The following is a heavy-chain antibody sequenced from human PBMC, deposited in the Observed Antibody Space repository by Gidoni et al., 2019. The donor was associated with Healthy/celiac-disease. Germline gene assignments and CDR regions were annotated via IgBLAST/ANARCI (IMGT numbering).Heavy chain of an antibody. CDR3: ARDLVSPLLWNYYFDY. CDR1: GYSISSGYY. D-gene: IGHD1-7*01. Sequence: QVQLQESGPGLVEPSETLSLTCTVSGYSISSGYYWGWIRQPPGTGLEWFGSIYHSGSTYSDPSLKRRVTIQVDTSKHHFSLKLSSVTAADTAVYYCARDLVSPLLWNYYFDYWGQGTLVTVSS. CDR2: IYHSGST. V-gene: IGHV4-38-2*02. J-gene: IGHJ4*02.